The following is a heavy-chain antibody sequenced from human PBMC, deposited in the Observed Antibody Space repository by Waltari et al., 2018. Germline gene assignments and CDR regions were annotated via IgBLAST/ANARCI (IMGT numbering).Heavy chain of an antibody. CDR1: GYTFTSYA. V-gene: IGHV7-4-1*02. J-gene: IGHJ6*02. D-gene: IGHD2-8*02. Sequence: QVQLVQSGSELKKPGASVKVSCKASGYTFTSYAMNWVRQAPGQGLEWMGWNNTNNGNPTYAQGFTGRFVFSLDTSVSTAYLQISSLKAEDTAVYYCATTPVLPIVLVVYAGYGMDVWGQGTTVTVSS. CDR2: NNTNNGNP. CDR3: ATTPVLPIVLVVYAGYGMDV.